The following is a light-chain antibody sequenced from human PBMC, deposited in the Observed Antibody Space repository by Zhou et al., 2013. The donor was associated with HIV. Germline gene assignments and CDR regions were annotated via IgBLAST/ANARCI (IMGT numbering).Light chain of an antibody. CDR1: QSVGAN. CDR3: QQYNNWPIT. CDR2: GAS. V-gene: IGKV3D-15*01. J-gene: IGKJ5*01. Sequence: EIVLTQSPGTLSLSPGEGATLSCRASQSVGANYLAWYQQKPGQAPRLLVYGASSRATGIPDRFSGSGSGTEFTLTISSLQSEDFAVYYCQQYNNWPITFGQGTRLEIK.